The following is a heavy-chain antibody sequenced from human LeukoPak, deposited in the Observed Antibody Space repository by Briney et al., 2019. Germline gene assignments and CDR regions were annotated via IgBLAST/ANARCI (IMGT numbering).Heavy chain of an antibody. D-gene: IGHD6-19*01. CDR2: ISYDGSNK. J-gene: IGHJ4*02. V-gene: IGHV3-30*14. CDR3: ARVAVPGTYDY. Sequence: GGSLRLSCAASGFTFSSYAMHWVRQAPGKGLEWVAVISYDGSNKYYADSVKGRFTISRDNSKNTLYLQMGSLRAEDMAVYYCARVAVPGTYDYWGQGTLVTVSS. CDR1: GFTFSSYA.